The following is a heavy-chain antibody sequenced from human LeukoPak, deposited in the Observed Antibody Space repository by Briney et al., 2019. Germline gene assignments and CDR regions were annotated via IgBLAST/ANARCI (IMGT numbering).Heavy chain of an antibody. Sequence: GGSLSLSCAASGLTSGIYAMSWVRQAPGKGLEWVSAFSGGGDSFYADSVRGRFSISADRSRNILYLLMNSLRVEDTAVYYCAKEDERHFDLRYWGQGIPVTVFS. J-gene: IGHJ4*02. V-gene: IGHV3-23*01. CDR1: GLTSGIYA. CDR3: AKEDERHFDLRY. CDR2: FSGGGDS. D-gene: IGHD2-15*01.